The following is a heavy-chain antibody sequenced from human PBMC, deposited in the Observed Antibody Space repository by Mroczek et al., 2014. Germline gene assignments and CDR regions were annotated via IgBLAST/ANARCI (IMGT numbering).Heavy chain of an antibody. D-gene: IGHD1-1*01. CDR2: INHSGST. CDR1: GGSFSGYY. V-gene: IGHV4-34*01. J-gene: IGHJ4*02. CDR3: ARTRKLYNWKDIDY. Sequence: QVQLQESGAGLLKPSETLSLTCAVYGGSFSGYYWSWIRQPPGKGLEWIGEINHSGSTNYNPSLKSRVTISVDTSKNQFSLKLSSVTAADTAVYYCARTRKLYNWKDIDYWGQGTLVTVSS.